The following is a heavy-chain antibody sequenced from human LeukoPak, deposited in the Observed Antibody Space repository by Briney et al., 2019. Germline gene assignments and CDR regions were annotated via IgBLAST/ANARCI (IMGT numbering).Heavy chain of an antibody. CDR1: GGSISSRPYC. V-gene: IGHV4-61*01. Sequence: SETLSLTCTVSGGSISSRPYCWGWIRQPPGKGLEWIGYIYYSGSTNYNPSLKSRVTISVDTSKNQFSLKLSSVTAADTAVYYCARVTWGYGDFLDAFDIWGQGTMVTVSS. J-gene: IGHJ3*02. D-gene: IGHD4-17*01. CDR3: ARVTWGYGDFLDAFDI. CDR2: IYYSGST.